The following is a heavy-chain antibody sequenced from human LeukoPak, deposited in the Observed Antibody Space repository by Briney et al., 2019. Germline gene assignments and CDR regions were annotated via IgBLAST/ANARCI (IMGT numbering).Heavy chain of an antibody. J-gene: IGHJ4*02. CDR3: ARAPPSRYRDGGNSFYYFDY. CDR1: GGSISSGGYY. CDR2: IYYSGST. Sequence: SQTLSLTCTVSGGSISSGGYYWSWIRQHPGKGLEWIGYIYYSGSTYYNPSLKSRVTISVDTSKNQFSLKLSSVTAADTAVYYCARAPPSRYRDGGNSFYYFDYWGQGTLVTVSS. D-gene: IGHD4-23*01. V-gene: IGHV4-31*03.